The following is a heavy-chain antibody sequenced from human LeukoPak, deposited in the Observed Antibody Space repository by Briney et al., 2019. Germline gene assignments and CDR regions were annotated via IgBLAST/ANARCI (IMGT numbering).Heavy chain of an antibody. Sequence: GGSLRLSCAASGFTFSSYGMRWVRQAPGKGLEWVAVISYDGSNKYYTDSVKGGFPISRDNSKNTLYLQMNSLRAEDTAVYYCAKDHRAGSGTRKIYYYYGMDVWGQGTTVTVSS. CDR1: GFTFSSYG. J-gene: IGHJ6*02. V-gene: IGHV3-30*18. CDR2: ISYDGSNK. D-gene: IGHD3-10*01. CDR3: AKDHRAGSGTRKIYYYYGMDV.